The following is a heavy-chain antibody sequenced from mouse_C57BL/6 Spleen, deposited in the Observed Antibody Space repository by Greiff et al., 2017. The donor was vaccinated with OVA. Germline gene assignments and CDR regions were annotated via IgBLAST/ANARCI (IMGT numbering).Heavy chain of an antibody. CDR3: ARGSSLYYAMDY. CDR1: GYAFSSSW. D-gene: IGHD1-1*01. J-gene: IGHJ4*01. CDR2: IYPGDGDT. Sequence: VQRVESGPELVKPGASVKISCKASGYAFSSSWMNWVKQRPGKGLEWIGRIYPGDGDTNYNGKFKGKATLTADKSSSTAYMQLSSLTSEDSAVYFCARGSSLYYAMDYWGQGTSVTVSS. V-gene: IGHV1-82*01.